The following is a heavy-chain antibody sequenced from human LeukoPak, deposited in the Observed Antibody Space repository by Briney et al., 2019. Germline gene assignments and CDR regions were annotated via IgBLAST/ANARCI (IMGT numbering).Heavy chain of an antibody. CDR2: INPSGGST. J-gene: IGHJ6*02. Sequence: ASVKVSCKASGYTFTSYYMHWVRQPPGQGLEWMGIINPSGGSTSYAQKFQGRVTMTRDTSTSTVYMELSSLRSEDTAVYYCARDCTNGVCYIGSYGMDVWGQGTTVTVSS. D-gene: IGHD2-8*01. V-gene: IGHV1-46*01. CDR3: ARDCTNGVCYIGSYGMDV. CDR1: GYTFTSYY.